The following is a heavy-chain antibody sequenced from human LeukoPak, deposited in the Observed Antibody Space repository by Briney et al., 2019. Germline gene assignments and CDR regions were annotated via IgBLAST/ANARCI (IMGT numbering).Heavy chain of an antibody. CDR3: ARDGPGELWFGELRGGYFDY. J-gene: IGHJ4*02. D-gene: IGHD3-10*01. CDR1: GGSISSGSYY. V-gene: IGHV4-61*02. CDR2: IYTSGST. Sequence: SETLSLTCTVSGGSISSGSYYWSWIRQPAGKGLEWIGRIYTSGSTNYNPSLKSRVTISVDTSKNQFSLKLSSVTAADTAVYYCARDGPGELWFGELRGGYFDYWGQGTLVTVSS.